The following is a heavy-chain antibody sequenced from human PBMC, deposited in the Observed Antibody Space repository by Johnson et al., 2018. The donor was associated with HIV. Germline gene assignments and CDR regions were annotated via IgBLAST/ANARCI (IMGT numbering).Heavy chain of an antibody. CDR3: ARDQGELRRTHAFDI. CDR1: GFTFSSYA. D-gene: IGHD1-14*01. Sequence: QVQLVESGGGVVQPGRSLRLSCAASGFTFSSYAMHWVRQAPGKGLEWVAVISYDGSNKFYAYSVKGRFTISRDNSKNTLYLQMNSLRHEDTAVYYCARDQGELRRTHAFDIWGQGTMVTVSS. CDR2: ISYDGSNK. J-gene: IGHJ3*02. V-gene: IGHV3-30*04.